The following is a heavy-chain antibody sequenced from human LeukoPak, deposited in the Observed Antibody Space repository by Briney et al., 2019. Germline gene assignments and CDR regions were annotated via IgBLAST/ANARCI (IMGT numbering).Heavy chain of an antibody. CDR2: ISSSSSTI. CDR3: ARFGSSSWYTRDYYGMDV. D-gene: IGHD6-13*01. J-gene: IGHJ6*02. CDR1: GFTFSSYS. V-gene: IGHV3-48*04. Sequence: PGGSLRLSCAASGFTFSSYSMNWVRQAPGKGLEWVSYISSSSSTIYYADSVKGRFTISRDNAKNSLYLQMNSLRAEDTAVYYCARFGSSSWYTRDYYGMDVWGQGTTVTVSS.